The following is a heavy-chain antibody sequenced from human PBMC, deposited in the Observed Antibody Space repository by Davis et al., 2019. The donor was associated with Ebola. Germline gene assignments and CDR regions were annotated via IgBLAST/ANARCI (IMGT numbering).Heavy chain of an antibody. J-gene: IGHJ6*04. V-gene: IGHV1-46*01. D-gene: IGHD2-15*01. CDR3: AREVIVVVVAATRQPYYYYYGMDV. CDR2: INPSGGST. CDR1: GYTFTSYY. Sequence: ASGKVSCKASGYTFTSYYMHWVRQAPGQGLEWMGIINPSGGSTSYAQKFQGRVTMTRDTSTSTAYMELSSLRSEDTAVYYCAREVIVVVVAATRQPYYYYYGMDVWGKGTTVTVSS.